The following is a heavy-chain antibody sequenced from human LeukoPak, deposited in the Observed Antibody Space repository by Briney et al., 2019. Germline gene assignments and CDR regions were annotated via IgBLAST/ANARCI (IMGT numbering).Heavy chain of an antibody. Sequence: YPGGSLRLSCAASGFTFSSYWMSWVRQAPGKGLEWVANIKQDGSEKYYVDSVKGRFTISRDNAKNSLYLQMNSLRAEDTAVYYCARGSYGFVEFFFDYWGQGTLVTVSS. V-gene: IGHV3-7*04. CDR2: IKQDGSEK. D-gene: IGHD5-18*01. CDR3: ARGSYGFVEFFFDY. CDR1: GFTFSSYW. J-gene: IGHJ4*02.